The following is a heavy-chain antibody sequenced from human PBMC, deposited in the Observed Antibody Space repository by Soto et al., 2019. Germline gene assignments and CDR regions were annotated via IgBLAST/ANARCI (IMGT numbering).Heavy chain of an antibody. V-gene: IGHV3-15*01. Sequence: PGGSLRLSCAASGFTFSNAWMSWVRQAPGKGLEWVGRIKSKTDGGTTDYAAPVKGRFTISRDDSKNTLYLQMNSLKTEDTAVYYCTSTYYYGSGGYYGMDVWGQGTTVTVSS. CDR3: TSTYYYGSGGYYGMDV. J-gene: IGHJ6*02. D-gene: IGHD3-10*01. CDR2: IKSKTDGGTT. CDR1: GFTFSNAW.